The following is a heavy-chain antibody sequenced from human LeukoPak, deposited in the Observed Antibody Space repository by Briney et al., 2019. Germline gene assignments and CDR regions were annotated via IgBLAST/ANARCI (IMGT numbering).Heavy chain of an antibody. J-gene: IGHJ4*02. Sequence: GGSLRLSCTASGFTFGDYAMSWVRQAPGKGLEWVGRARNRRNGYSTQYAASVKGRFTFSRDGSENTVYLQMNSLKTEDTAVYFCARIMRVDYGTYYFDYWGPGTLVTVSS. D-gene: IGHD4/OR15-4a*01. CDR1: GFTFGDYA. CDR3: ARIMRVDYGTYYFDY. V-gene: IGHV3-72*01. CDR2: ARNRRNGYST.